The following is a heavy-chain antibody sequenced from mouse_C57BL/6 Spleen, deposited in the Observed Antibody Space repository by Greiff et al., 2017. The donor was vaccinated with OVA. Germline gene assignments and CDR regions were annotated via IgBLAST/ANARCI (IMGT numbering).Heavy chain of an antibody. J-gene: IGHJ4*01. Sequence: EVKVVESGGGLVKPGGSLKLSCAASGFTFSDYGMHWVRQAPEKGLEWVAYISSGSSTIYYADTVKGRFTISRDNAKNTLFLQMTSLRSEDTAMYYCAGNWDVRYAMDYWGQGTSVTVSS. D-gene: IGHD4-1*01. CDR2: ISSGSSTI. CDR3: AGNWDVRYAMDY. CDR1: GFTFSDYG. V-gene: IGHV5-17*01.